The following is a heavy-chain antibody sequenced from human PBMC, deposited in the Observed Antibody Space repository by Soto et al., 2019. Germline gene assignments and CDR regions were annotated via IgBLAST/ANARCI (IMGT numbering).Heavy chain of an antibody. V-gene: IGHV3-21*01. J-gene: IGHJ4*02. D-gene: IGHD4-17*01. Sequence: AGGSLRLSCAASGFTFSSYSMNWVRQAPGKGLEWVSSISSSSSYIYYADSVKGRFTISRDNAKNSLYLQMNSLRAEDTAVYYCARGKFYGGKRYYFDYWGQGTLVTVSS. CDR3: ARGKFYGGKRYYFDY. CDR1: GFTFSSYS. CDR2: ISSSSSYI.